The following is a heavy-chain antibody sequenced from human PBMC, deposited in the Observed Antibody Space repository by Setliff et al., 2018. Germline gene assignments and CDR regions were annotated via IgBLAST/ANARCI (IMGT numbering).Heavy chain of an antibody. J-gene: IGHJ3*02. CDR1: GYTFAKYG. Sequence: GASVKVSCKAFGYTFAKYGTSWVRQAPGQGLEWMGWISGYNGYTVYAQKLQGRVTLTTDTSTGTAYMEVRSLRFDDTAQYYCVRDRAAIVVGPPTAAFDIWGQGTMVTVSS. CDR3: VRDRAAIVVGPPTAAFDI. CDR2: ISGYNGYT. V-gene: IGHV1-18*01. D-gene: IGHD2-2*01.